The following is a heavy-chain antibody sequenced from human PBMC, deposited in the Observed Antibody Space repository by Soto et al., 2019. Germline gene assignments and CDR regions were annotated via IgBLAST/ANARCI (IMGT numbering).Heavy chain of an antibody. CDR3: ARDPNSSSWYDWFDP. CDR1: GYTFTSYG. D-gene: IGHD6-13*01. V-gene: IGHV1-18*03. J-gene: IGHJ5*02. Sequence: ASVKVSCKASGYTFTSYGISWVRQAPGQGLEWMEWISAYNGNTNYAQKLQGRVTMTTDTSTSTAYMELRSLRSDDMAVYYCARDPNSSSWYDWFDPWGQGTLVTVSS. CDR2: ISAYNGNT.